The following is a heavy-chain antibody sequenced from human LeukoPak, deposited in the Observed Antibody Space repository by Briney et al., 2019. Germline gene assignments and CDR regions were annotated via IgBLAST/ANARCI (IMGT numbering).Heavy chain of an antibody. CDR3: ARGDYGGLDY. V-gene: IGHV3-66*01. Sequence: PGGSLRLSCAASGFTVSSNYMTWVRQAPGKGLEWVSVIYSGRSTYYADSVKGRFTISRDNSKNTLYLQTNSLRAEDTAVYYCARGDYGGLDYWGQGTLVTVSP. D-gene: IGHD4-23*01. J-gene: IGHJ4*02. CDR2: IYSGRST. CDR1: GFTVSSNY.